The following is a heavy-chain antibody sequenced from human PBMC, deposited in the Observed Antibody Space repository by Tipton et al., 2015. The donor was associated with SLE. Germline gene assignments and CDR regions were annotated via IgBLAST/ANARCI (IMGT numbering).Heavy chain of an antibody. CDR3: ARGVEGDYAFDY. J-gene: IGHJ4*02. CDR2: IYYSGST. D-gene: IGHD4-17*01. CDR1: RGSISSGDYY. Sequence: TLSLTCTVSRGSISSGDYYWSWIRQPPGKGLEWIGYIYYSGSTYYNPSLESRVTISVDTSKNQFSLNLSSVTAADTAVYYCARGVEGDYAFDYWGQGTLVTVSS. V-gene: IGHV4-30-4*01.